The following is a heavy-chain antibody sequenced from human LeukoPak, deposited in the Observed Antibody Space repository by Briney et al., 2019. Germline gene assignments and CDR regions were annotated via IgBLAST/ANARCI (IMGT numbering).Heavy chain of an antibody. V-gene: IGHV4-4*07. CDR2: VFTSGST. J-gene: IGHJ4*02. CDR3: ARVDGSGSYGDY. CDR1: GGSISSHY. D-gene: IGHD1-26*01. Sequence: SETLSLTCTVSGGSISSHYWNWIRQPAGRGLEWIGRVFTSGSTNYSPSLKSRVTMSVDTSKNQFSLKLSSVTAADTAVYYCARVDGSGSYGDYWGQGTLVTVSS.